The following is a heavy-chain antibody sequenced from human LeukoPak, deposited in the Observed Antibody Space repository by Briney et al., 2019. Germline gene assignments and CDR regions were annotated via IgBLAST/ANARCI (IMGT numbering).Heavy chain of an antibody. CDR1: GASFSSNSYY. D-gene: IGHD2-21*01. J-gene: IGHJ3*02. Sequence: SETLSFTFTVSGASFSSNSYYWAWIRQPPGKGLEWIGSIFNAGSTFYNPSLTSRVSISVDTSKNQFSLRLSSVTAADTAMYYCARNMTNIIVAERIDAFDIWGQGTMVTVSS. CDR3: ARNMTNIIVAERIDAFDI. V-gene: IGHV4-39*01. CDR2: IFNAGST.